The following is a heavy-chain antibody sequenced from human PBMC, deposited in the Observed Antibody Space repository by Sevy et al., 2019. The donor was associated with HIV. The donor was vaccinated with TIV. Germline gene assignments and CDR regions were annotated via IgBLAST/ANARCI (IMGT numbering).Heavy chain of an antibody. CDR2: IGTVGET. J-gene: IGHJ3*02. V-gene: IGHV3-13*04. CDR1: GFTFSSHD. CDR3: VRGGSDAFDI. Sequence: AGSLRLSCAASGFTFSSHDMHWVRHSTGKALEWVSAIGTVGETRYAGSVKGRFTISRENTKKSLYLQMNSLRGVDTAVYYFVRGGSDAFDIWGQGTMVTVSS. D-gene: IGHD5-12*01.